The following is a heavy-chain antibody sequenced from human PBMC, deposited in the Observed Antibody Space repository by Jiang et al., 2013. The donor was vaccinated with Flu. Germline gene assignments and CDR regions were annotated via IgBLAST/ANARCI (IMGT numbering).Heavy chain of an antibody. Sequence: GAEVKKPGESLKISCQGSGYMFNNYWLAWVRRMPGKGLECMGIIYPGDSDTRYSPSFQGQVSLSADKSINTAYLQWSSLKASDTAMYYCARRQMATTWEAFDIWGQGTMVFVSS. V-gene: IGHV5-51*01. J-gene: IGHJ3*02. CDR3: ARRQMATTWEAFDI. D-gene: IGHD5-24*01. CDR2: IYPGDSDT. CDR1: GYMFNNYW.